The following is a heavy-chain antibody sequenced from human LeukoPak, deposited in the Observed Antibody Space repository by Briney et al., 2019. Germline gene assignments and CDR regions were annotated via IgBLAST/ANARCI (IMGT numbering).Heavy chain of an antibody. CDR1: GGSISSGDYY. J-gene: IGHJ4*02. V-gene: IGHV4-30-4*08. Sequence: SQTLSLTCTVSGGSISSGDYYWSWIRQPPGKGLEWIGYIYYSGSTYYNPSLKSRVTISVDTSKNQFSLKLSSVTAADTAVYYCARGGDFWSGYGDFDYWGQGTLVTVSS. CDR2: IYYSGST. CDR3: ARGGDFWSGYGDFDY. D-gene: IGHD3-3*01.